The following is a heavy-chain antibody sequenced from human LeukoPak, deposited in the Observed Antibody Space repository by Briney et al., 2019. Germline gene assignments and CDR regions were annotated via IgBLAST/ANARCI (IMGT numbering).Heavy chain of an antibody. CDR2: ISGSGGST. Sequence: GGSLRLSCAASGFTFDDYGMNWVRQAPGKGLEWVSAISGSGGSTYYADSVKGRFTISRDNSKNTLYLQMNSLRAEDTAVYYCAKDLRSGNYYDSSGYYFDYWGQGTLVTVSS. V-gene: IGHV3-23*01. J-gene: IGHJ4*02. D-gene: IGHD3-22*01. CDR3: AKDLRSGNYYDSSGYYFDY. CDR1: GFTFDDYG.